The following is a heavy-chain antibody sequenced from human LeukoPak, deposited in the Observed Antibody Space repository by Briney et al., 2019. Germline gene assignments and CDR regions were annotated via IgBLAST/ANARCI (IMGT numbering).Heavy chain of an antibody. CDR1: GFTFSSYA. CDR3: AKDRIAAAAPQYYFDY. D-gene: IGHD6-13*01. CDR2: FSASGGST. Sequence: PGGSLRLSCAASGFTFSSYAMSWVPQAPGKGLEWVSAFSASGGSTYYADSVKGLFTISRDNSKNTLYLRMNSLRAEDTAIYYCAKDRIAAAAPQYYFDYWGQATLVTVSS. J-gene: IGHJ4*02. V-gene: IGHV3-23*01.